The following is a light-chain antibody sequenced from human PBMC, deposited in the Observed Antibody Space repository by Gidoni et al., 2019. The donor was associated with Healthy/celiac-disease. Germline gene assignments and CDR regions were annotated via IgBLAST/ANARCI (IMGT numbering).Light chain of an antibody. CDR1: SSDVGGYNY. V-gene: IGLV2-14*01. CDR2: DVS. CDR3: SSYTSSSTPV. J-gene: IGLJ7*01. Sequence: QSALTPPAPVSGSPGQSITISCTGTSSDVGGYNYVSWYQQHPGKAPKLMIYDVSNRPSGVSNRFSGSKSGNTASLTISGLQAEDEADYYCSSYTSSSTPVFGGGTQLTVL.